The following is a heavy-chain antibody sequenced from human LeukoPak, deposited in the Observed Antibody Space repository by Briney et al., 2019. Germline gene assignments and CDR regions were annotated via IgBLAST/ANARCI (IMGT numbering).Heavy chain of an antibody. V-gene: IGHV4-59*01. D-gene: IGHD3-22*01. Sequence: SETLSLTCTVSGGSINSYYWSWIRQPPGKGLEWIGYIYYSGNTNYNPSLKSRVSISIDTSKNQLSLQLSSVTAADTAVYYCAREEYNDSSGRILWGQGTLVTVSS. CDR2: IYYSGNT. CDR1: GGSINSYY. CDR3: AREEYNDSSGRIL. J-gene: IGHJ4*02.